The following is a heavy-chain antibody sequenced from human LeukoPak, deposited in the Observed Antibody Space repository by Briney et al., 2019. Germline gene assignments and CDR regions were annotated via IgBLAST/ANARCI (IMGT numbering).Heavy chain of an antibody. D-gene: IGHD4-23*01. V-gene: IGHV3-23*03. CDR3: AKATVVNGYYYYYMDV. Sequence: GGSLRLSCAASGFTFSNYAMNWVRQAPGKGLEWVSVIYSGGSTYYADSVKGRFPISRDNSKNTLYLQMNRLRAEDTAVYYCAKATVVNGYYYYYMDVWGKGTTVTVSS. CDR1: GFTFSNYA. J-gene: IGHJ6*03. CDR2: IYSGGST.